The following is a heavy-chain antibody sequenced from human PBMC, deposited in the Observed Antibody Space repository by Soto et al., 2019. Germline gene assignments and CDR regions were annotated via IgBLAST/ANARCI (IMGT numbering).Heavy chain of an antibody. J-gene: IGHJ4*02. CDR1: GFTFINAW. CDR3: TTDDPINKN. V-gene: IGHV3-15*01. CDR2: IKSKTDGGTT. Sequence: PVGSLRLSCAASGFTFINAWMGCFLQAPGKGLEWVGRIKSKTDGGTTDYAAPVKGRFTISRDDSKNTLFLQMNSLKTEDTAVYYCTTDDPINKNWGQGTLVTVSS.